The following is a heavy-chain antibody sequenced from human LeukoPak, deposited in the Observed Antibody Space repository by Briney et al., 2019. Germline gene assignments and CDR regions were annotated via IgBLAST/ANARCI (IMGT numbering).Heavy chain of an antibody. Sequence: ASVKVSCKASGYTFTSYGISWVRQAPGQGLEWMGWISAYNGNTNYAQKLQGRVTMTTDTSTSTAYMELRSLRSDDTAVYYCARVEPAAARLGGLDYWGQGTLVTVSS. V-gene: IGHV1-18*01. CDR1: GYTFTSYG. CDR3: ARVEPAAARLGGLDY. CDR2: ISAYNGNT. J-gene: IGHJ4*02. D-gene: IGHD6-6*01.